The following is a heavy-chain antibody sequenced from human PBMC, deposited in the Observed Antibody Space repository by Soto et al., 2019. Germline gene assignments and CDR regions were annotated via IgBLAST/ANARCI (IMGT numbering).Heavy chain of an antibody. CDR2: ISYDGSNK. J-gene: IGHJ4*02. CDR1: GFTFSSYG. Sequence: QVQLVESGGGVVQPGRSLRLSCAASGFTFSSYGMHWVRQAPGKGLEWVAVISYDGSNKYYADSVKGRFTISRDNSKNTLYLQMNHLRTEDTAVYYCAKLRVVNHQFDYWGEGSLVAVS. CDR3: AKLRVVNHQFDY. D-gene: IGHD3-3*01. V-gene: IGHV3-30*18.